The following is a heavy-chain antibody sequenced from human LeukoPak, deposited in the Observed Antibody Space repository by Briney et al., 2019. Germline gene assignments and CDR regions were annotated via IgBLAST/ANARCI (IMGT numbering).Heavy chain of an antibody. J-gene: IGHJ5*02. CDR3: APGRGMVGGVIWFDP. CDR2: INSDGSNT. Sequence: GGSLRLSCAASGFTFSSYWMHWVRQAPGQGLVWVSRINSDGSNTSYADSVKGRFTISRDNAKNTLYLQMNSLRAKDTAVYYCAPGRGMVGGVIWFDPWGQGTLVTVSS. V-gene: IGHV3-74*01. CDR1: GFTFSSYW. D-gene: IGHD3-10*01.